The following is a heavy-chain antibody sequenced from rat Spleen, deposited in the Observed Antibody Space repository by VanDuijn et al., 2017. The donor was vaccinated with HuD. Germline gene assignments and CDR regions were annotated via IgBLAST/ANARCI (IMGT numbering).Heavy chain of an antibody. CDR1: GFTFSDNY. D-gene: IGHD1-10*01. CDR3: TTENYWFAY. V-gene: IGHV5-20*01. J-gene: IGHJ3*01. CDR2: ISHDGSST. Sequence: EVQLVESDGGLVQPGRSLKLSCAVSGFTFSDNYMAWVRQAPTKGLEWVATISHDGSSTYYRDSEKGRFTISRDNAKSTLYLQMDSLRSEDTATYYCTTENYWFAYWGQGSLVTVSS.